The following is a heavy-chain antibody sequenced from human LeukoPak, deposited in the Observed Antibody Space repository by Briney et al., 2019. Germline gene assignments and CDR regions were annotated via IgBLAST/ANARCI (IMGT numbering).Heavy chain of an antibody. CDR1: GFTFRSYW. D-gene: IGHD1-14*01. CDR2: INIDGSSG. Sequence: GGSLRLSCAASGFTFRSYWMHWVRQAPGEGLVWVSRINIDGSSGSYTDSVEGRFTISRDNSKNTLYLQMNSLRAEDTAVYYCARDRMGYWGQGTLVTVSS. CDR3: ARDRMGY. J-gene: IGHJ4*02. V-gene: IGHV3-74*01.